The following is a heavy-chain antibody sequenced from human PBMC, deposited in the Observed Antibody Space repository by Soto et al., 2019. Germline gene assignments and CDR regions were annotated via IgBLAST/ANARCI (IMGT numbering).Heavy chain of an antibody. J-gene: IGHJ5*02. CDR1: GGTFSSYA. V-gene: IGHV1-69*01. CDR3: ERLDSSGYYSPFWFDP. D-gene: IGHD3-22*01. CDR2: IIPIFGTA. Sequence: QVQLVQSGAEVKKPGSSVKVSCKASGGTFSSYAISWVRQAPGQGLGWRGGIIPIFGTANSAQKFQGRVTITADESTSTAYMELSSLRSEDTAVYYCERLDSSGYYSPFWFDPWCQGTLVTVSS.